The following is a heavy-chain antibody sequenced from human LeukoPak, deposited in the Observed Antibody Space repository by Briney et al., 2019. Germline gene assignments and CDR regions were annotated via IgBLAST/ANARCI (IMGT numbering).Heavy chain of an antibody. CDR2: IYTNGST. Sequence: SETLSLTCTVSSASISNYYWSWIRQPAGKGLEWIGQIYTNGSTNCNSSLKSRVTMSVDSSKNQFSLKLSSVTAADTAVYYCASISSEGLWLPYFDYWGQGTLVTVSS. CDR1: SASISNYY. V-gene: IGHV4-4*07. CDR3: ASISSEGLWLPYFDY. D-gene: IGHD5-12*01. J-gene: IGHJ4*02.